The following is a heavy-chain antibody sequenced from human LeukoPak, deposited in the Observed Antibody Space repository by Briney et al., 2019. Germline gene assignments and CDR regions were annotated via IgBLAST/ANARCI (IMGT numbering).Heavy chain of an antibody. V-gene: IGHV4-34*01. D-gene: IGHD3-10*01. CDR3: ARGLFFYYGSGSYYSPVDY. Sequence: PSETLSLTCAVYGGSFSGYYWSWIRQPPGKGLEWIGEINHSGGTNYNPSLKSRVTISVDTSKNQFSLKLSSVTAADTAVYYCARGLFFYYGSGSYYSPVDYWGQGTLVTVSS. J-gene: IGHJ4*02. CDR2: INHSGGT. CDR1: GGSFSGYY.